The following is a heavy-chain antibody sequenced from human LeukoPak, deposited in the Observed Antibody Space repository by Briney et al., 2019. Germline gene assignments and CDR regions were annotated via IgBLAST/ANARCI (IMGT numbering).Heavy chain of an antibody. Sequence: GGSLRLSCAASGFTFSSYGMHWVRQAPGKGLEWVAVIWYGGSNKYYADSVKGRFTISRDNSKNTLYLQMNSLRAEDTAVYYCAKAINYYDSSGLDYWGQGTLVTVSS. CDR1: GFTFSSYG. J-gene: IGHJ4*02. CDR3: AKAINYYDSSGLDY. CDR2: IWYGGSNK. D-gene: IGHD3-22*01. V-gene: IGHV3-30*02.